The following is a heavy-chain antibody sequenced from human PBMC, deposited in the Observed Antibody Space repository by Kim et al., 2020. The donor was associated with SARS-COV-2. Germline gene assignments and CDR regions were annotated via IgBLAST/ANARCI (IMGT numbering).Heavy chain of an antibody. CDR3: ARYSPRVGKKKYYFDY. CDR2: IIPIFGTA. D-gene: IGHD2-21*01. Sequence: SVKVSCKASGGTFSSYAISWVRQAPGQGLEWMGGIIPIFGTANYAQKFQGRVTITADESTSTAYMELSSLRSEDTAVYYCARYSPRVGKKKYYFDYWGQGTLVTVSS. V-gene: IGHV1-69*13. CDR1: GGTFSSYA. J-gene: IGHJ4*02.